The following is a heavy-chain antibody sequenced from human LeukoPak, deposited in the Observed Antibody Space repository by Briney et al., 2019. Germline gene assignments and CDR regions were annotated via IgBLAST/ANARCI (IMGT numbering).Heavy chain of an antibody. J-gene: IGHJ6*02. V-gene: IGHV4-34*01. CDR3: ARSSEPVEYYYYAMLV. CDR1: GGAFSGFV. CDR2: INHSGGT. D-gene: IGHD1-14*01. Sequence: PSETLSLTCAHSGGAFSGFVWSRVRQPPGKGLEWIGEINHSGGTDYNPSLKSRVTISVDTSKNQFTLKLSCVPAADTAVYYCARSSEPVEYYYYAMLVWGQGTTVTVSS.